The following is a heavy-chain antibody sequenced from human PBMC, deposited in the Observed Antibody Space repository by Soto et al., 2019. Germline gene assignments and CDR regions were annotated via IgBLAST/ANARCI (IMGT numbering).Heavy chain of an antibody. CDR3: ATSEGDCGGGSCYNYFYYYGMDV. V-gene: IGHV1-3*01. J-gene: IGHJ6*02. CDR1: GDTRTDFS. D-gene: IGHD2-15*01. CDR2: LSVGNGDT. Sequence: ASVKVSCKASGDTRTDFSLHWVRPAPGQRPEWMGWLSVGNGDTKYSQKFQGRVTITRDTSARTAYMELSNLRSEDTAVYYCATSEGDCGGGSCYNYFYYYGMDVWGQGTTVTVSS.